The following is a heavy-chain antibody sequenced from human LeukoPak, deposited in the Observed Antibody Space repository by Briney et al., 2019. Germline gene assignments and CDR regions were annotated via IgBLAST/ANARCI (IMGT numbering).Heavy chain of an antibody. Sequence: SETLSLTCTVSGGSISSGGYYWNWIRQHPGKGLEWIGYIYNSGSTYYNPSLKRRSTISLDTSKNQISLKLSSVIAANTAVYYCARGYCTNGVCSSDYFDYWGQGTLVTVSS. CDR2: IYNSGST. D-gene: IGHD2-8*01. V-gene: IGHV4-31*03. CDR3: ARGYCTNGVCSSDYFDY. J-gene: IGHJ4*02. CDR1: GGSISSGGYY.